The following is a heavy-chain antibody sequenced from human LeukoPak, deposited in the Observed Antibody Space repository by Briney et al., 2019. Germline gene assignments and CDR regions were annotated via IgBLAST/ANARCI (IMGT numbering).Heavy chain of an antibody. D-gene: IGHD6-19*01. Sequence: GASVKVSCKASGYTFTGYYMHWVRQAPGQGLEWMGWINPNSGGTNYAQKFQGRVTMTRGTSISTAYMELSRLRSDDTAVYYCARRSTLYSSGHFYFDYWGQGTLVTVSS. J-gene: IGHJ4*02. V-gene: IGHV1-2*02. CDR3: ARRSTLYSSGHFYFDY. CDR2: INPNSGGT. CDR1: GYTFTGYY.